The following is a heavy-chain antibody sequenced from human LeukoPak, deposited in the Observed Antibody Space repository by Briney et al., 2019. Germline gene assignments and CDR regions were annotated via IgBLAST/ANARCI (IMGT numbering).Heavy chain of an antibody. CDR2: IYYSGST. J-gene: IGHJ4*02. CDR1: GGSISSGDYY. V-gene: IGHV4-30-4*08. D-gene: IGHD2-2*01. Sequence: KASQTLSLTCTVSGGSISSGDYYWSWIRQPPGKGLEWIGYIYYSGSTYYNPSLKSRVTISVDTSKNQFSLKLSSVTAADTAVYYCARGLYCSSTSCEFDYWGQGTLVTVSS. CDR3: ARGLYCSSTSCEFDY.